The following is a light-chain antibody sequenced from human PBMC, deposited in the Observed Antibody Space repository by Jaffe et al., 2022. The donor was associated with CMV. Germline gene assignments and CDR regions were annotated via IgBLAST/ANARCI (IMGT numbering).Light chain of an antibody. CDR3: MQGTHWPLT. J-gene: IGKJ4*01. CDR2: KVS. Sequence: DVVMTQSPLSLPVTPGQPASISCRSSQSLLHSDGDTYLSWFQQRPGQSPRRLIYKVSNRDSGVPDRFSGSGSGTDFTLKISRVEAEDVGVYYCMQGTHWPLTFGGGTKVEIK. CDR1: QSLLHSDGDTY. V-gene: IGKV2-30*02.